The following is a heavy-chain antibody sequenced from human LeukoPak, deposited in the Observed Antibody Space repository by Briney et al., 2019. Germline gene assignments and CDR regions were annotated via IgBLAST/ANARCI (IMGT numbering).Heavy chain of an antibody. D-gene: IGHD2-2*01. V-gene: IGHV4-61*09. J-gene: IGHJ5*02. CDR2: IYTSGST. Sequence: PSETLSLTCTVSGGSISSGNYFWSWIRQPAGKKLEYIGHIYTSGSTDYNPSLKSRVTISADTSKNQFSLKLSSVTAADTAVYYCARVPRACSSTRCYNWFDPWGQGTLVTVFS. CDR1: GGSISSGNYF. CDR3: ARVPRACSSTRCYNWFDP.